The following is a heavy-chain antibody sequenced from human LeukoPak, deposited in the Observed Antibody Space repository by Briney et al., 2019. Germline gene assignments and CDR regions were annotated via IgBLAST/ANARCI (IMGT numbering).Heavy chain of an antibody. D-gene: IGHD3-10*01. CDR1: GFTFSSYG. CDR3: AKPAINYGSGGYYSDY. CDR2: IRYDGSNK. V-gene: IGHV3-30*02. J-gene: IGHJ4*02. Sequence: GGSLRLSCAASGFTFSSYGMHWVRQAPGKGLEWVAFIRYDGSNKYYADSVKGRFTISRDNSKNTLYLQMNSLRAEDTAVYYCAKPAINYGSGGYYSDYWGQGTLVTVS.